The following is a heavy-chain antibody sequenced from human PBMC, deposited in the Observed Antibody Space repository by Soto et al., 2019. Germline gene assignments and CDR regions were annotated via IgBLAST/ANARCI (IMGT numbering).Heavy chain of an antibody. CDR1: GFIFSDHY. CDR3: ARGNRAFDI. V-gene: IGHV3-72*01. CDR2: IRHKTNKYTT. J-gene: IGHJ3*02. Sequence: GGSLRLSCAASGFIFSDHYMDWVRQAPGKGLEWVGRIRHKTNKYTTEYAVSVKGRFTISRDDSKDSLYLQMNSLKTEDTAVYYCARGNRAFDIWGQGTMVTVSS. D-gene: IGHD1-1*01.